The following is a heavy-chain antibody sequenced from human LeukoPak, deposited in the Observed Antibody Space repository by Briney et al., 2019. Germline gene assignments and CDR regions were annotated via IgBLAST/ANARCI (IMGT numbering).Heavy chain of an antibody. CDR2: ISYDGSSK. CDR1: GFTFCSYG. J-gene: IGHJ4*02. V-gene: IGHV3-30*18. D-gene: IGHD6-19*01. Sequence: GGSLRLSCAVSGFTFCSYGMHWVRQAPGGGLEGVAVISYDGSSKDYADSVKGRFTISRDNSKNTLYLQMNSLRAEDTAVYYCAKDLAAVAGYWGQGTLVTVSS. CDR3: AKDLAAVAGY.